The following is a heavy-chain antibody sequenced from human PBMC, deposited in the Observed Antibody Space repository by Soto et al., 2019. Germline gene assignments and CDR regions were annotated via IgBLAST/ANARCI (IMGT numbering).Heavy chain of an antibody. CDR2: IIPIFGTA. CDR1: GGTFSSYA. D-gene: IGHD2-8*01. CDR3: ASRYCTNGVCYWGLDP. J-gene: IGHJ5*02. V-gene: IGHV1-69*13. Sequence: ASVKVSCKASGGTFSSYAISWVRQAPGQGLEWMGGIIPIFGTANYAQKFQGRVTITADESTSTAYMELSSLRSEDTAVYYCASRYCTNGVCYWGLDPWRQGTLVTVSS.